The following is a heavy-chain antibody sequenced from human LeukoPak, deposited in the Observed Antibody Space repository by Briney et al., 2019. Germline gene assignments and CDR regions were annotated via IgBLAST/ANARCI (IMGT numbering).Heavy chain of an antibody. CDR2: IYYSGST. J-gene: IGHJ4*02. Sequence: SETLSLTCTVSGGSISSSSYYWGWIRQPPGKGLEWIGSIYYSGSTYYNPSLKSRVTISVDTSKNQFSLKLSSETAADTAVYYCARLRYFDWITSPHFDYWGQGTLVTVSS. CDR3: ARLRYFDWITSPHFDY. D-gene: IGHD3-9*01. CDR1: GGSISSSSYY. V-gene: IGHV4-39*07.